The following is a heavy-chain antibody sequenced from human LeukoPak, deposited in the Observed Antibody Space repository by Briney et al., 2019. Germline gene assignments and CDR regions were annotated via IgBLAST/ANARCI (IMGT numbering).Heavy chain of an antibody. CDR1: GFTFSSYW. D-gene: IGHD1-26*01. CDR2: INTDGSST. Sequence: QPGGSLRLSCAASGFTFSSYWMHWVRHTPGKGLLWVSRINTDGSSTSYADSVKGRFTISRDNAKNTLYLQMNSLRAEDTAVYYCARDQSGSLDYWGQGTLVTVSS. CDR3: ARDQSGSLDY. V-gene: IGHV3-74*01. J-gene: IGHJ4*02.